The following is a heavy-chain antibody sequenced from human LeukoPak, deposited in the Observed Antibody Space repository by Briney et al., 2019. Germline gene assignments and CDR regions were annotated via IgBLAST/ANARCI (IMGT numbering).Heavy chain of an antibody. V-gene: IGHV1-69*04. CDR3: AREEFVVVAATPKGYFDY. CDR1: GGTFSSYA. J-gene: IGHJ4*02. D-gene: IGHD2-15*01. Sequence: ASVKVSFKASGGTFSSYAISWVRQAPGQGLEWMGRIIPILGIANYAQKFQGRVTITADKSTSTAYMELSSLRSEDTAVYYCAREEFVVVAATPKGYFDYWGQGTLVTVSS. CDR2: IIPILGIA.